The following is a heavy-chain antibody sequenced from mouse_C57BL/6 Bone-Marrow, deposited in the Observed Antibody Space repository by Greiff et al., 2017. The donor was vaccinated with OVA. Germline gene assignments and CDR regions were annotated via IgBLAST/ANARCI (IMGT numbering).Heavy chain of an antibody. CDR3: ARSRYYYGSSFLF. J-gene: IGHJ3*01. CDR2: ILPGSGST. V-gene: IGHV1-9*01. D-gene: IGHD1-1*01. Sequence: QVQLQQSGAELMKPGASVKLSCKATGYTFTGSWIEWVKQRPGHGLEWIGEILPGSGSTNYNEKFKGKATFTADTSSNTAYMQLSSLPAEDSAIYYSARSRYYYGSSFLFWGQGTLVTVSA. CDR1: GYTFTGSW.